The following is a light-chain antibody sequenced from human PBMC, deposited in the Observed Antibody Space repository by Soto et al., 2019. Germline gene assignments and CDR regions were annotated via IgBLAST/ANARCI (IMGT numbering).Light chain of an antibody. Sequence: QSALTQPASVSGSPGQSITISCTGTSSDVGAYDYVSWYQHHPGKAPKLMSHEVSDRPSGISNRFSGSKSGNTASLTISGLQAEDEADYYCSSYTSATTSVFGNGTKVTVL. CDR2: EVS. J-gene: IGLJ1*01. CDR3: SSYTSATTSV. V-gene: IGLV2-14*01. CDR1: SSDVGAYDY.